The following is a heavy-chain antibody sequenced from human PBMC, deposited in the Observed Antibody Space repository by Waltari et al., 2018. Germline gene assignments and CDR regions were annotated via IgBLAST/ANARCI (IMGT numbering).Heavy chain of an antibody. CDR2: IKDDGCDK. CDR1: GFRFSRYW. CDR3: ARDYGWGALDI. V-gene: IGHV3-7*01. D-gene: IGHD3-16*01. J-gene: IGHJ3*02. Sequence: EVQLVESGGDLVQPGGSLRLSCAASGFRFSRYWMNWVRQIPGKGLEWVALIKDDGCDKWYVDSVEGRFTVSRDNAKNSLYLEMSSLRSEDTALYYCARDYGWGALDIWGQGTMVTVSS.